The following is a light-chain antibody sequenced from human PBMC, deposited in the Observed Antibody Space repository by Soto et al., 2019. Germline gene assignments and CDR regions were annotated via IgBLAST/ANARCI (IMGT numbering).Light chain of an antibody. J-gene: IGKJ1*01. CDR1: QSVNSNY. V-gene: IGKV3-20*01. Sequence: EIVLTQSPGTLSLSPGERATLSCRASQSVNSNYLAWYQQKPGQGPRLLMYGTSSRATGIPDRFSGSGSGKDFNLTMSRLDAEDFAVYYCQQYDTAYRTIGQRTKVEIE. CDR3: QQYDTAYRT. CDR2: GTS.